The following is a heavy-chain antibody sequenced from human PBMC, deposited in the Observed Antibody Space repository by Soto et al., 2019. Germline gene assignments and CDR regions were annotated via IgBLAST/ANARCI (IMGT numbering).Heavy chain of an antibody. D-gene: IGHD3-10*01. Sequence: SETRSLTCTFSGGSVSGFSYYWSWIRQPPGRGLEWIGYIYYSGSTNYSPSLKSRVTMSVDTSKNQFSLKLSSGTGPDTAVYYCARDLYGSGSSQHDYYGMDVWGQGTTVT. CDR1: GGSVSGFSYY. J-gene: IGHJ6*02. CDR2: IYYSGST. CDR3: ARDLYGSGSSQHDYYGMDV. V-gene: IGHV4-61*01.